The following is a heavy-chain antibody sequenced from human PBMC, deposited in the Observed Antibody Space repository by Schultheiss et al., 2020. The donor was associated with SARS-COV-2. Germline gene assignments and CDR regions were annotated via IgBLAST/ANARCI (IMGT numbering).Heavy chain of an antibody. Sequence: SETLSLTCTVSGGSITGYYWSWIRQPPGKGLEWIGYLSYSGTTKYNPSLESRVSISVDTSKNQLPLPLSSVTAADTAVYYCARHVFPGYGSDWRFYGGSWFDTWGQGTLVTVSS. CDR1: GGSITGYY. D-gene: IGHD4-23*01. CDR3: ARHVFPGYGSDWRFYGGSWFDT. V-gene: IGHV4-59*03. CDR2: LSYSGTT. J-gene: IGHJ5*02.